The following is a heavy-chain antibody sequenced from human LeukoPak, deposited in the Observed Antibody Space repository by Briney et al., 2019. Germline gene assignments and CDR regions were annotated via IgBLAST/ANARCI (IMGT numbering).Heavy chain of an antibody. CDR1: GASIGSFY. J-gene: IGHJ5*02. V-gene: IGHV4-4*09. Sequence: SETLSLTCTVSGASIGSFYWTWIRHPPGERLEWIGYIYPSGSTNYNPSLKSRVTISANTSKNQFSLKLSSVTAADTAVYYCARRGWAPYNWLDPWGQGTLVTVSS. D-gene: IGHD1-26*01. CDR3: ARRGWAPYNWLDP. CDR2: IYPSGST.